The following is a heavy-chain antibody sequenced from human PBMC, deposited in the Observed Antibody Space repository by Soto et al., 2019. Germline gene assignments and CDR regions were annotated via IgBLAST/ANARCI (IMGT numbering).Heavy chain of an antibody. CDR3: AKARGLWELPFDY. V-gene: IGHV3-9*01. CDR1: GFTFDDYA. CDR2: ISWNSGSM. J-gene: IGHJ4*02. D-gene: IGHD1-26*01. Sequence: EVQLVESGGGLVQPGRSLRLSCAASGFTFDDYAMHWVRQAPGKGLEWVSGISWNSGSMGYADSVKGRFTISRDNAKNSLYLQMNSLRAEDTALYYCAKARGLWELPFDYWGQGTLVTVSS.